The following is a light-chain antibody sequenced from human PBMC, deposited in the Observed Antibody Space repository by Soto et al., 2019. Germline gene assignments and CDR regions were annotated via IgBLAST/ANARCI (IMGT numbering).Light chain of an antibody. CDR2: DVN. CDR3: SLYTSSRTLV. Sequence: QSALTQPASVSESPGQSITISCTGTSTDVGAYNYVSWYQKYPGKAPKLMIYDVNYRPSGVSNRFSGSKSGNTASLTISGLHAEDEADYYCSLYTSSRTLVFGGGTKLTVL. CDR1: STDVGAYNY. V-gene: IGLV2-14*01. J-gene: IGLJ2*01.